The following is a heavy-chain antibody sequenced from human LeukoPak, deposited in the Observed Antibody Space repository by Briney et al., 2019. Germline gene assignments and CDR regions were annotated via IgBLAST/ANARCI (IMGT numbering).Heavy chain of an antibody. J-gene: IGHJ4*02. CDR3: ARVPAAGTGPDY. CDR1: GGSVSSGISY. V-gene: IGHV4-61*01. D-gene: IGHD6-13*01. CDR2: ISDSGGS. Sequence: PSETLSLTRRVSGGSVSSGISYWSWIRQLPGEGLEWIAYISDSGGSDYNPTLRGRVTISLDTSKIQFSLRLTSVAAADTAVYDCARVPAAGTGPDYWGQGTLVTVSS.